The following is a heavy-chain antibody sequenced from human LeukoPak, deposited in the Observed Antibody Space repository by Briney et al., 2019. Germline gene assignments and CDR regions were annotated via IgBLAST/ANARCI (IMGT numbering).Heavy chain of an antibody. CDR3: ARDGSPLLWFGELSLWFDP. V-gene: IGHV1-18*01. CDR2: ISVYNGNT. Sequence: ASVKVSCKASGYIFTSYGISWVRQAPGQGLEWMGWISVYNGNTNYPQRLQGRVTMTTDTSTTTAYMELRSLRSDDTAVYYCARDGSPLLWFGELSLWFDPWGQGTLVTVSS. CDR1: GYIFTSYG. D-gene: IGHD3-10*01. J-gene: IGHJ5*02.